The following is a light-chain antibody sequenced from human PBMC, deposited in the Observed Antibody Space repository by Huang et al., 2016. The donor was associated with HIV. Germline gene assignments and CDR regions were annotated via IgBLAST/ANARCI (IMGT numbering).Light chain of an antibody. CDR3: QQYYQNPQT. Sequence: DIVMTQSPDSLSVSPGERATIDCKSSQSLLYSLNNKNYLAWFQQKPGRPPKLLLYWASTRESGISERFSGSGSGTDFTLTINNLQPEDVATYYCQQYYQNPQTFGQGT. J-gene: IGKJ5*01. V-gene: IGKV4-1*01. CDR2: WAS. CDR1: QSLLYSLNNKNY.